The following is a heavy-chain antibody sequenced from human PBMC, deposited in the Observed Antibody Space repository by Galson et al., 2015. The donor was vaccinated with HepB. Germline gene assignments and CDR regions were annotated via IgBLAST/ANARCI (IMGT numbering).Heavy chain of an antibody. CDR1: GFTFSSSA. CDR3: ARDRGLGIVAAGRVGWFDP. D-gene: IGHD6-13*01. CDR2: ISYDGSNK. Sequence: SLRLSCAASGFTFSSSAMHWVRQAPGKGLEWVAVISYDGSNKYYADSVKGRFTISRDNSKNTLYLQMNSLRAEDTAVYYCARDRGLGIVAAGRVGWFDPWGQGTLVTVSS. V-gene: IGHV3-30*04. J-gene: IGHJ5*02.